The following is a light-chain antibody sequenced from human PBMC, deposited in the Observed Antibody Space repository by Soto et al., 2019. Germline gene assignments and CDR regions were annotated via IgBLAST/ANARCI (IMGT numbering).Light chain of an antibody. CDR1: QTFSNS. CDR3: QQYNNWPLT. J-gene: IGKJ5*01. V-gene: IGKV3-15*01. CDR2: GAS. Sequence: EIVLTQSPGTLYLSPGERATLSCRASQTFSNSFLSWFQQIPGQAPRLLIYGASTRATGIPARFSGSGSGTDFTLTISSLQSEDFAVYYCQQYNNWPLTFGQGTRLEIK.